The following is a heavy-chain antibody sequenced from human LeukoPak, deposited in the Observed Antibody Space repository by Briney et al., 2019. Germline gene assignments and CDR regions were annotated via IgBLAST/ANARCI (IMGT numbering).Heavy chain of an antibody. CDR3: VREVKGYGSSWYQNWFDP. J-gene: IGHJ5*02. V-gene: IGHV4-30-4*01. D-gene: IGHD6-13*01. CDR2: IYYSGST. Sequence: SETLSLTCTVSGGSISSGDYYWSWSRQPPGKGLEWIGYIYYSGSTYYNPSLKSRVTTSIDTSKNQFSLKMSSVTAVDTAVYYCVREVKGYGSSWYQNWFDPWGQGALVTVSS. CDR1: GGSISSGDYY.